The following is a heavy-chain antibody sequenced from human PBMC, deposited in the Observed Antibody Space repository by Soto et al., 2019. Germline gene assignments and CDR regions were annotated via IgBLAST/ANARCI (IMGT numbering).Heavy chain of an antibody. J-gene: IGHJ4*02. V-gene: IGHV4-59*08. D-gene: IGHD3-16*01. CDR1: GASISRDH. Sequence: QVQLQESGPGLVKPSETLSLTCTVSGASISRDHWNWIRQPPGKGLEWIGEYSGTTNYNPSLRSRVTLSVYTSNNQFSLKLSSVTAADTAVYFCATYTTGGGGRGYWGQGTLVTVSS. CDR3: ATYTTGGGGRGY. CDR2: YSGTT.